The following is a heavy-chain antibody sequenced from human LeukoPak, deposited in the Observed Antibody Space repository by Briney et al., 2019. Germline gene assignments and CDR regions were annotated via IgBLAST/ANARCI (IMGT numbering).Heavy chain of an antibody. Sequence: GGSLRLSCAASGFTFSNYWMSWVRQAPGKGLEWVAVISYDGSNKYYADSVKGRFTISRDNSKNTLYLQMNSLRAEDTAVYYCARGQLSDYWGQGTLVTVSS. CDR1: GFTFSNYW. J-gene: IGHJ4*02. V-gene: IGHV3-30*03. D-gene: IGHD5-18*01. CDR3: ARGQLSDY. CDR2: ISYDGSNK.